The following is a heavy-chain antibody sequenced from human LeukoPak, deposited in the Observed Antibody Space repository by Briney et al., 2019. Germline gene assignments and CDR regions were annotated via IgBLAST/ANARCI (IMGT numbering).Heavy chain of an antibody. CDR1: GFTFSSYG. V-gene: IGHV3-33*01. CDR2: IWYDGSNK. J-gene: IGHJ4*02. Sequence: GRSLRLTCAASGFTFSSYGMHWVRQAPGKGLEWVAVIWYDGSNKHYADSVKGRFTISRDNSKNTLYLQMNSLRAEDTAVYYCRVGSSRPSSFDYWGQGTLVTVSS. CDR3: RVGSSRPSSFDY. D-gene: IGHD6-6*01.